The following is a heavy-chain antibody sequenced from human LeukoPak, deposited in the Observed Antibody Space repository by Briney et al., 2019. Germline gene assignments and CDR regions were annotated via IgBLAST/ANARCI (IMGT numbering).Heavy chain of an antibody. CDR1: GNYW. D-gene: IGHD2-2*01. CDR2: INSDGSWT. CDR3: VSFYETY. V-gene: IGHV3-74*01. J-gene: IGHJ4*02. Sequence: PGGSLRLSCAASGNYWIHRVRQAPGKGLVWVSHINSDGSWTSYADSVKGRFTISKDNAKNTVYLQMNNPRAEDTAVYYCVSFYETYWGRGTLVTVSS.